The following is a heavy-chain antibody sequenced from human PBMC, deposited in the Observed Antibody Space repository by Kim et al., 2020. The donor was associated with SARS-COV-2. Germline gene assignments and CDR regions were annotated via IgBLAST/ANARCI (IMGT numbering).Heavy chain of an antibody. Sequence: ASVKVSCKASGYTFTTYDINWVRQAAGQGLEWVGWMNPNGGNTGYAQNFQGRVTMTRNTSISTAYMELSSLTSDDTAVYYCARGLGVEPVAGYWGQGTLVTVSS. J-gene: IGHJ4*02. D-gene: IGHD2-2*01. V-gene: IGHV1-8*01. CDR3: ARGLGVEPVAGY. CDR1: GYTFTTYD. CDR2: MNPNGGNT.